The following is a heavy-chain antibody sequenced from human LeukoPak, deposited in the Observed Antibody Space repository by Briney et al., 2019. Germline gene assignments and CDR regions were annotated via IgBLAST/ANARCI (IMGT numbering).Heavy chain of an antibody. J-gene: IGHJ4*02. CDR1: GFTFSDYY. V-gene: IGHV3-7*01. Sequence: GGSLRLSCAASGFTFSDYYMSWVRQAPGKGLEWVANIKQDGSEKYYVDSVKGRFTISRDNAKNSLYLQMNSLRAEDTAVYYCARDYYDSSGYYYFDYWGQGTLVTVSS. CDR2: IKQDGSEK. D-gene: IGHD3-22*01. CDR3: ARDYYDSSGYYYFDY.